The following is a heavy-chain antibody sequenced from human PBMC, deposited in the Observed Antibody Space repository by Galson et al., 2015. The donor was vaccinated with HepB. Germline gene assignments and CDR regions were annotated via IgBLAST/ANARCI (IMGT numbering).Heavy chain of an antibody. J-gene: IGHJ6*02. CDR1: GYTLTELS. CDR3: ATPYGSGSSIPSKTYYYYYGMDV. D-gene: IGHD3-10*01. CDR2: FDPEDGET. V-gene: IGHV1-24*01. Sequence: SVKVSCKVSGYTLTELSMHWVRQAPGKGLEWMGGFDPEDGETIYAQKFQGRVTMTEDTSTDTAYMELSSLRSEDTAVYYCATPYGSGSSIPSKTYYYYYGMDVWGQGTTVTVSS.